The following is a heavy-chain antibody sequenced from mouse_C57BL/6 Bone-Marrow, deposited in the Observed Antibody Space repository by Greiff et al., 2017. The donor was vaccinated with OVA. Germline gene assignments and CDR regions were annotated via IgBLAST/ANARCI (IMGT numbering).Heavy chain of an antibody. V-gene: IGHV1-81*01. CDR1: GYTFTSYG. Sequence: QVQLQQSGAELARPGASVKLSCKASGYTFTSYGISWVKQRTGQGLEWIGEIYPRSGNTYYNEKFKGKATLTADKSSSTAYMELRSLTSEDSAVYFCERYGEYYYGSSTYYFDYWGQGTTVTVSA. J-gene: IGHJ2*01. D-gene: IGHD1-1*01. CDR2: IYPRSGNT. CDR3: ERYGEYYYGSSTYYFDY.